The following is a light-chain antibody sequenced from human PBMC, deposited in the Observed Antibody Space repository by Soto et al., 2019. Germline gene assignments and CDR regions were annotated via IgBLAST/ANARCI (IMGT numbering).Light chain of an antibody. CDR3: SSYTGSSTLVI. CDR1: SSDVGGYNY. CDR2: DVS. Sequence: QSALTQPDSVSGSPGQSITISCTGTSSDVGGYNYVSWYQQHPGKAPKLMIYDVSNRPSGVSDRFSGSRSGNTASLAISGLQAEDEAHYFCSSYTGSSTLVIFGGGTKLTVL. V-gene: IGLV2-14*03. J-gene: IGLJ2*01.